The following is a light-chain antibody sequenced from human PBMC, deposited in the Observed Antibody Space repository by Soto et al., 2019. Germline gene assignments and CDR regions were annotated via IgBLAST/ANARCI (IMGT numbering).Light chain of an antibody. CDR1: QSISSY. J-gene: IGKJ1*01. CDR3: QQSFSTVWT. Sequence: DLQMTQSPSSLSASVGDRVTITCRASQSISSYLNWYQQKPGKAPKLLIYSASTLQSGVPSRFSACGSGTDFTLTITSLQPEDFATYFCQQSFSTVWTFGPGTKVEIK. V-gene: IGKV1-39*01. CDR2: SAS.